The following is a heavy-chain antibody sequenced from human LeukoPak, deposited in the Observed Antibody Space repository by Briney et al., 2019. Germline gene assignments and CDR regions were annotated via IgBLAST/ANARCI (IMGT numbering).Heavy chain of an antibody. Sequence: PSETLSLTCTVSGGSISSYHWSWIRQPPGKGLEWIGYIYYSGSTNYNPSLKSRVTISVDTSKNQFSLKLSSVTAADTAVYYCARDATYYYGSGSYAWFDPWGQGTLVTVSS. CDR3: ARDATYYYGSGSYAWFDP. J-gene: IGHJ5*02. D-gene: IGHD3-10*01. CDR2: IYYSGST. CDR1: GGSISSYH. V-gene: IGHV4-59*01.